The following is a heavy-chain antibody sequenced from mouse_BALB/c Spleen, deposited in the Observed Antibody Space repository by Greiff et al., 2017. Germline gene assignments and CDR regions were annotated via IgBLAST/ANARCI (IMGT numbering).Heavy chain of an antibody. J-gene: IGHJ4*01. CDR2: INPYNGGT. CDR3: AREDYYGSSPYAMDY. D-gene: IGHD1-1*01. CDR1: GYSFTGYT. Sequence: EVKLVESGPELVKPGASMKISCKASGYSFTGYTMNWVKQSHGKNLEWIGLINPYNGGTSYNQKFKGKATLTVDKSSSTAYMELLSLTSEDSAVYYCAREDYYGSSPYAMDYWGQGTSVTVSS. V-gene: IGHV1-18*01.